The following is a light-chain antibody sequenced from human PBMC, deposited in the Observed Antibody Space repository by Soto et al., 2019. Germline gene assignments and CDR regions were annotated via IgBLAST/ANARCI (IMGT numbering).Light chain of an antibody. V-gene: IGLV2-18*02. CDR1: SSDIGAYNR. J-gene: IGLJ1*01. Sequence: QSVLTQPPSVSGSPGQSVTISCTGTSSDIGAYNRVSWYQQSPGAAPKLMICDVNNRPSGVPERFSGSKSGNTASLTIFGLQAEDEADYYRNSFTTSDTYVFGTGTKVTVL. CDR2: DVN. CDR3: NSFTTSDTYV.